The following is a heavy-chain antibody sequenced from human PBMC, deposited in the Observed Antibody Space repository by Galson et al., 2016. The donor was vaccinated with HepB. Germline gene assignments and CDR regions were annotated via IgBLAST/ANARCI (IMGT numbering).Heavy chain of an antibody. CDR3: ARVDEGYYYLIDY. D-gene: IGHD3-22*01. J-gene: IGHJ4*02. V-gene: IGHV3-48*02. CDR2: ITGSSDFI. CDR1: GFTFSSSE. Sequence: SLRLSCAASGFTFSSSEMNWLRQAPGKGLEWVSYITGSSDFIKYADSVKGRFTVSRDNAKNSLYLQMNSLRDEDTAVYYCARVDEGYYYLIDYWGQGTLVTVSS.